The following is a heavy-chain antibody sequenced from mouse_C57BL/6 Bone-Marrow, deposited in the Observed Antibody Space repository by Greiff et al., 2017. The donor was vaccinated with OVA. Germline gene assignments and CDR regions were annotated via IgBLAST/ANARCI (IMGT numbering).Heavy chain of an antibody. V-gene: IGHV1-19*01. CDR1: GYTFTDYY. CDR2: INPYNGGT. CDR3: AREGVTTLFDY. Sequence: VHVKQSGPVLVKPGASVKMSCKASGYTFTDYYMNWVKQSHGKSLEWIGVINPYNGGTSYNQKFKGKATLTVDKSSSTAYMELNSLTSEDSAVYYCAREGVTTLFDYWGQGTTLTVSS. J-gene: IGHJ2*01. D-gene: IGHD2-2*01.